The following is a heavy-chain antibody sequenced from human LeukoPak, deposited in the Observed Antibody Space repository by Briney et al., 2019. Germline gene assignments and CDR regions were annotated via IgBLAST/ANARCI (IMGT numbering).Heavy chain of an antibody. CDR2: IRYDGSNK. J-gene: IGHJ4*02. CDR1: GFTFSSYG. CDR3: AKDTLDTIFAPRHFDY. D-gene: IGHD3-3*01. V-gene: IGHV3-30*02. Sequence: GGSLRLSCAASGFTFSSYGMHWVRQAPGKGLEWVAFIRYDGSNKYYADSVKGRFTISRDNSKNTLYLQMNSLRAEDTAVYYCAKDTLDTIFAPRHFDYWGQGTLVTVSS.